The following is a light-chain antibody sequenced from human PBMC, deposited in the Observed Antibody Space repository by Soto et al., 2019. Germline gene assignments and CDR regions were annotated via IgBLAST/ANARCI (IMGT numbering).Light chain of an antibody. Sequence: EIVLTQSPATLSLSPGERATLSCRASQSVYSYLAWYQPKPGQAPRLLIYDASNRATGSPARFRGSGSGTDFTLTISSLEPEDFAVYYCRQRINWPITFGQGTRLDIK. CDR1: QSVYSY. V-gene: IGKV3-11*01. J-gene: IGKJ5*01. CDR2: DAS. CDR3: RQRINWPIT.